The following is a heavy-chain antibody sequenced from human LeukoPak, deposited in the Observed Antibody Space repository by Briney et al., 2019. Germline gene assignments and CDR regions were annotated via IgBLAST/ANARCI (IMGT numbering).Heavy chain of an antibody. V-gene: IGHV4-39*01. J-gene: IGHJ5*02. D-gene: IGHD3-10*01. CDR3: ARRLFLYSGNWFDP. Sequence: PSETLSLTCTVSGASISSSSYSWGWIRQPPGKGLEWIGTTSYSGNTYYNPSFKSRITIAADTSKNQVSLNLSSVTAADTAVYYCARRLFLYSGNWFDPWGQGTLVTVSS. CDR2: TSYSGNT. CDR1: GASISSSSYS.